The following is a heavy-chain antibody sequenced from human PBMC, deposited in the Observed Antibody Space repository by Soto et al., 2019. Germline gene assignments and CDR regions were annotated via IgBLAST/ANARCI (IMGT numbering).Heavy chain of an antibody. J-gene: IGHJ4*02. CDR2: IYYSGST. Sequence: QVQLQESGPGLVKPSQTLSLTCTVSGGSISSGGYYWSWIRQHPGKGLEWIGYIYYSGSTYYNPSLKSRVTISVDTSKNQFSLKLSSVTAADTDVYYCARDRECSGGTCYNYFDYWGQGTLVTVSS. CDR3: ARDRECSGGTCYNYFDY. V-gene: IGHV4-31*03. D-gene: IGHD2-15*01. CDR1: GGSISSGGYY.